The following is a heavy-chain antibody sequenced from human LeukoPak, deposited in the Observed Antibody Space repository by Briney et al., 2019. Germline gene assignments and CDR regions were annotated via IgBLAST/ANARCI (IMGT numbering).Heavy chain of an antibody. CDR1: GYTFTSYD. CDR2: ISASNGNT. CDR3: ATDPAGDDTNDY. Sequence: SVKVSCKASGYTFTSYDINWVRQATGQGLEWMGWISASNGNTNYAQKLQGRVTMTTETSTSTAYMELRSLRSDDTAVYYCATDPAGDDTNDYWGQGTLVTVSS. V-gene: IGHV1-18*01. J-gene: IGHJ4*02. D-gene: IGHD3-22*01.